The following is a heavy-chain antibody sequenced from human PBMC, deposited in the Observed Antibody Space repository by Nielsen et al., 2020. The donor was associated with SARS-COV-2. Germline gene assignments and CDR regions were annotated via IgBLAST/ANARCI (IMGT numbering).Heavy chain of an antibody. J-gene: IGHJ4*02. Sequence: GGSLSLSCTGSGYSFTSYWLGWVRQMPGKGLAWMGILYPGDSDTRYSPSFPGQVTISADKSISTAYLQWSSLKASDTAMYYCARHGGESGEEKNFDYWGQGTLVTVSS. CDR2: LYPGDSDT. D-gene: IGHD3-3*01. CDR3: ARHGGESGEEKNFDY. V-gene: IGHV5-51*01. CDR1: GYSFTSYW.